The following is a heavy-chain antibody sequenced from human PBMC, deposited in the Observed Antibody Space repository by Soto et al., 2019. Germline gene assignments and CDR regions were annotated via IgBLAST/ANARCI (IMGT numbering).Heavy chain of an antibody. J-gene: IGHJ6*03. Sequence: ESGGGLVKPGGSLRLSCAASGFTFSSYSMNWVRQAPGKGLEWVSSISSSSSYIYYADSVKGRFTISRDNAKNSLYLQMNSLRAEDTAVYYCATNMVRGVPNYYYYMDVWGKGTTVTVSS. CDR2: ISSSSSYI. V-gene: IGHV3-21*01. D-gene: IGHD3-10*01. CDR3: ATNMVRGVPNYYYYMDV. CDR1: GFTFSSYS.